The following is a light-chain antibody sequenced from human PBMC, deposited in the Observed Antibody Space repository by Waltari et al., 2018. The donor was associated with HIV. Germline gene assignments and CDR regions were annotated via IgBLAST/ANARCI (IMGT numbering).Light chain of an antibody. J-gene: IGLJ1*01. CDR1: SRAIGGHNY. Sequence: QSALPQPASVSGSPGQSITISCTGTSRAIGGHNYVPWYQQHPGKAPKLMIYEVSNRPSGVSNRFSGSKSGNSASLTISGLQPEDEADYYCGSYTTSSTPYVFGTGTKVTVL. V-gene: IGLV2-14*01. CDR2: EVS. CDR3: GSYTTSSTPYV.